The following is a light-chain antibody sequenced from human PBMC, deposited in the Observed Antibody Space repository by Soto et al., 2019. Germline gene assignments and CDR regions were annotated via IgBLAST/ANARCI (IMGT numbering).Light chain of an antibody. Sequence: VLTQSRGTLSLSTGEGATLSCSASQSVSSSYLAWYQQKPGQAPRLLIHGASTRATGIAARFSGSGSGTEFTLTISGLQSEDFATYYCHQLNNYPLTFGGGTKVDI. J-gene: IGKJ4*01. V-gene: IGKV3D-15*01. CDR1: QSVSSSY. CDR3: HQLNNYPLT. CDR2: GAS.